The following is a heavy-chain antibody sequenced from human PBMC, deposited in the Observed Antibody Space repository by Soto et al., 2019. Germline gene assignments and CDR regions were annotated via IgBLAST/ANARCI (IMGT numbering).Heavy chain of an antibody. V-gene: IGHV4-39*01. D-gene: IGHD2-2*01. J-gene: IGHJ4*02. Sequence: AETRSLSCSVSVGSIISIIYYWWCILQPPWKGLEWIGSIYHSVSTYYNLSLNILVTISVDTSKNQFSLKLSSVTAAHTAVYYCASHNPAYCATTTCYDLASWGQGTLVT. CDR1: VGSIISIIYY. CDR2: IYHSVST. CDR3: ASHNPAYCATTTCYDLAS.